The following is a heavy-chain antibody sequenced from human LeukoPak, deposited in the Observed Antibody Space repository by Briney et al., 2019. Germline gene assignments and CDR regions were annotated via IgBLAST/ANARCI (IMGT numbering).Heavy chain of an antibody. V-gene: IGHV4-31*03. CDR3: ARDLGVRGMDV. CDR1: GGSISSGGYY. Sequence: SETLSLTCTASGGSISSGGYYWSWIRQHPGKGLEWIGYLYYTGTTYYNPSLKSRIIISVDTSKTQFSLRLSSVSAADTAIYYCARDLGVRGMDVWGQGTTVTVSS. D-gene: IGHD2-21*01. J-gene: IGHJ6*02. CDR2: LYYTGTT.